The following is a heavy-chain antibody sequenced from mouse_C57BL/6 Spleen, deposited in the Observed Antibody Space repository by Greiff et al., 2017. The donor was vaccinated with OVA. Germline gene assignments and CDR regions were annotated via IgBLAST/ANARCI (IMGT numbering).Heavy chain of an antibody. V-gene: IGHV6-3*01. Sequence: EVKLMESGGGLVQPGGSMKLSCVASGFTFSNYWMNWVRQSPEKGLEWVAQIRLKSDNYATHYAVSVKGRFTISRDDSKSSVDLQMNNLRSEDTGMYYGTGLLLYYYGSSEYYFDYWGQGTTLTVSS. D-gene: IGHD1-1*01. CDR3: TGLLLYYYGSSEYYFDY. CDR1: GFTFSNYW. J-gene: IGHJ2*01. CDR2: IRLKSDNYAT.